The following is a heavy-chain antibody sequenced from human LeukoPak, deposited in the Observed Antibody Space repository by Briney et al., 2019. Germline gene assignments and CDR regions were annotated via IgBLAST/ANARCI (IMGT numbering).Heavy chain of an antibody. CDR2: ISGSGGST. CDR1: GFTFSSYA. J-gene: IGHJ4*02. V-gene: IGHV3-23*01. D-gene: IGHD3-10*01. Sequence: GGSLRLSCAASGFTFSSYAISWVRQAPGKGLEWVSAISGSGGSTYYADSVKGRFTISRDNSKNTLYLQMNRLRAEDTAVYYCAKDSTRYGSGSYPVQMFDYWGEGTLVTVSS. CDR3: AKDSTRYGSGSYPVQMFDY.